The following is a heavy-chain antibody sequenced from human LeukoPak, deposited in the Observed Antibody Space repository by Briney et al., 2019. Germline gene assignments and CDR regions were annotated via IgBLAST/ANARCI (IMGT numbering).Heavy chain of an antibody. CDR2: IYYSGST. D-gene: IGHD3-10*01. CDR3: ARGATMVRGVIIKDAFDI. V-gene: IGHV4-59*01. CDR1: GGSISSYY. Sequence: PSETLSLTCTVSGGSISSYYWSWIRQPPGKGLEWIGYIYYSGSTNYNPSLKSRVTISVDTSKNQFALKLSSVTAADTAVYYCARGATMVRGVIIKDAFDIWGQGTMVTVSS. J-gene: IGHJ3*02.